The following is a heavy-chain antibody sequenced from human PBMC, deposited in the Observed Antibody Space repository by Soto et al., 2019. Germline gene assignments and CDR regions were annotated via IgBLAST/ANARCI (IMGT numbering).Heavy chain of an antibody. CDR2: ISAYNGNT. CDR1: GYTFTSYG. V-gene: IGHV1-18*01. D-gene: IGHD3-22*01. J-gene: IGHJ6*02. CDR3: ARTRLGMGGYPYYYCGMDV. Sequence: QVQLVQSGAEVKKPGASVKVSCKASGYTFTSYGISWVRQAPGQGLEWMGWISAYNGNTNYAQKLQGRVTMTTDTSTSTAYMELRSLRSDDAAVYCCARTRLGMGGYPYYYCGMDVWGQGTTVTVSS.